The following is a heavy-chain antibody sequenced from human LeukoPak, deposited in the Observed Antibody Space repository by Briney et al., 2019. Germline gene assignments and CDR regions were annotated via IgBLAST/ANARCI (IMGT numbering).Heavy chain of an antibody. CDR3: ARPRRTREFDP. V-gene: IGHV1-2*02. D-gene: IGHD3-3*01. Sequence: AAVNVSCKASGYTFTGYYMHWVREAPGQGLEVMGWINPNSGGTNYAEKFQGRVPMTRATSISTAYMELSRLRSDDTAVYYCARPRRTREFDPWGQGTLVTVSS. J-gene: IGHJ5*02. CDR2: INPNSGGT. CDR1: GYTFTGYY.